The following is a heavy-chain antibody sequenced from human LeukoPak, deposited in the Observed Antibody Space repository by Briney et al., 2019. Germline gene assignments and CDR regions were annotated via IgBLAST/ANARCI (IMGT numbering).Heavy chain of an antibody. CDR1: GYTFTSYG. D-gene: IGHD6-13*01. V-gene: IGHV1-18*01. Sequence: ASVKVSCKTSGYTFTSYGVNWVRQAPGQGLEWMGWISTYNGNTNYAQNFQGRVTMTTDTSTSTVYMELSSLRSEDTAVYYCASQYSSSWYYFDYWGQGTLVTVSS. CDR2: ISTYNGNT. J-gene: IGHJ4*02. CDR3: ASQYSSSWYYFDY.